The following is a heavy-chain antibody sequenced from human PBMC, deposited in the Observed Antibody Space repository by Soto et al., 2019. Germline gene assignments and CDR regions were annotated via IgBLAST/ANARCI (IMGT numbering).Heavy chain of an antibody. CDR2: INHSGST. Sequence: QVQLQQWGAGLLKPSETLSLTCAVYGGSFSGYYWSWIRQPPGKGLECIGEINHSGSTNYNPSLKSRVTISVDTSKNQFSLKLSSVTAADTAVYYCARGPITIFGVVTRGWFYPRGQGTLVNVAS. CDR3: ARGPITIFGVVTRGWFYP. J-gene: IGHJ5*02. D-gene: IGHD3-3*01. CDR1: GGSFSGYY. V-gene: IGHV4-34*01.